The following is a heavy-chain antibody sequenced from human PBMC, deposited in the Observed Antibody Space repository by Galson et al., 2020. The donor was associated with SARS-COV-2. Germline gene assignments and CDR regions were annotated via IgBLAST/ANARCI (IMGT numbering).Heavy chain of an antibody. CDR1: GYSFTSYW. CDR2: IYPGDSDT. J-gene: IGHJ5*02. V-gene: IGHV5-51*01. CDR3: ARRVGGYCSSTSCPLGFWFDP. Sequence: KIGESLKISCKGSGYSFTSYWNGWVRQMPGKGLEWMGIIYPGDSDTRYSPSFQGQVTIPADKSISTAYLQWSSLKASDTAMYYCARRVGGYCSSTSCPLGFWFDPWGQGTLVTVSS. D-gene: IGHD2-2*01.